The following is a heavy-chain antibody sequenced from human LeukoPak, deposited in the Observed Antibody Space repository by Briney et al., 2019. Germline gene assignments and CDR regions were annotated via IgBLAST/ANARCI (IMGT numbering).Heavy chain of an antibody. D-gene: IGHD6-19*01. Sequence: SGGSLRLSCAASGFTFSSYAMHWVRQAPGKGLEWVAIISYDGSNKNYVDSVKARFTISRDNSKNTLYLQMNSLRTEDMAVYFCAREGSSSSFDYWGQGTLVTVSS. CDR1: GFTFSSYA. J-gene: IGHJ4*02. CDR3: AREGSSSSFDY. CDR2: ISYDGSNK. V-gene: IGHV3-30-3*01.